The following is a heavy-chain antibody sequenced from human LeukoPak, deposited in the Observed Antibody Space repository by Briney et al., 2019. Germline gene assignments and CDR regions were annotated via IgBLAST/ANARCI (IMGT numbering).Heavy chain of an antibody. CDR1: GGSSSGYY. Sequence: SETLSLTCAVYGGSSSGYYWSWIRQPPGKGLEWIGEINHSGSTNYNPSLKSRVTISVDTSKNQFSLKLSSVTAADTAVYYCATGYSGSWYYYGMDVWGQGTTVTVSS. J-gene: IGHJ6*02. D-gene: IGHD6-13*01. CDR3: ATGYSGSWYYYGMDV. CDR2: INHSGST. V-gene: IGHV4-34*01.